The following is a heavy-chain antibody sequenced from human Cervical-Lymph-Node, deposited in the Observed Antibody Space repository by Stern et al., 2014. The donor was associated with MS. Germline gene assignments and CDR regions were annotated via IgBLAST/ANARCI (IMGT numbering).Heavy chain of an antibody. Sequence: VQLEESGGGVVQPGRSLRLSCAASGFTFSSYGMHWVRQAPGNGLEWVTVIWHDGSIKQYADSVMGRFTISKDNDRSTLYLQMNSLRAEDTAVYYCARGGLWGAYAPMDVWGQGTTVTVSS. D-gene: IGHD3-16*01. V-gene: IGHV3-33*01. CDR1: GFTFSSYG. CDR3: ARGGLWGAYAPMDV. J-gene: IGHJ6*02. CDR2: IWHDGSIK.